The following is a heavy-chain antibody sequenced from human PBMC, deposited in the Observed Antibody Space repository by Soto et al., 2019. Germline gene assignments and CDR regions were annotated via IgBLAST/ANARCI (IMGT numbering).Heavy chain of an antibody. CDR3: ARDGYCTNGACYNGEDY. V-gene: IGHV3-33*01. Sequence: QVQLVESGGGVVQPGRSLRLSCAASGFTFSSYGMHWVRQAPGKGLEWVAIIWYDGSNKYYADSVKGRFTISRDNSKNTLSLQMNSLRADDTAVYYCARDGYCTNGACYNGEDYWGQGTLVTVSS. CDR2: IWYDGSNK. CDR1: GFTFSSYG. D-gene: IGHD2-8*01. J-gene: IGHJ4*02.